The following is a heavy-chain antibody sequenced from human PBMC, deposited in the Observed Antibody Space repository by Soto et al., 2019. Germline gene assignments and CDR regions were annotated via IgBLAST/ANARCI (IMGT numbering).Heavy chain of an antibody. Sequence: QVQLVESGGGVVQPGKSLRLSCAASGFPFRGYALHWVRQAPGKGLEWVAVISYVENKTYYADSVKGRFTISRDNAQNTVFLQMNSLRVEDTAVFYCARGFDFWGGFLDHWGQGALVIVSS. CDR1: GFPFRGYA. CDR2: ISYVENKT. CDR3: ARGFDFWGGFLDH. D-gene: IGHD3-3*01. J-gene: IGHJ4*02. V-gene: IGHV3-30-3*01.